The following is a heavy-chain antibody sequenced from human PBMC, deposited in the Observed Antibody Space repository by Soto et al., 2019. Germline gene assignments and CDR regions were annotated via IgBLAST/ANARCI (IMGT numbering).Heavy chain of an antibody. V-gene: IGHV3-23*01. CDR1: GFTFSSYG. CDR2: SSATGAGT. CDR3: AKDRRAGGNYGFYSDF. J-gene: IGHJ4*02. Sequence: EVQLLESGGGLVQPGGSLRLSCAASGFTFSSYGMTWVRQAPGKGLEWVSFSSATGAGTYYADSVKGRFTISRDYSKTTLYLQMTSLTADDTAVYYCAKDRRAGGNYGFYSDFWGQGALVIVSS. D-gene: IGHD1-7*01.